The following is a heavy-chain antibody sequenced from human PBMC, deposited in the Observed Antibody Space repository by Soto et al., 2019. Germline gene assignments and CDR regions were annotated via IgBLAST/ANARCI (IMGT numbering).Heavy chain of an antibody. CDR3: ARHRDYSTYFDAFDI. D-gene: IGHD4-4*01. CDR1: GYSFTSYW. V-gene: IGHV5-10-1*01. CDR2: VDPSDSYT. J-gene: IGHJ3*02. Sequence: PGESLKISCKGSGYSFTSYWISWVRQMPGKGLEWMGRVDPSDSYTNYSPSFQGHVTISADTSISTADLQWSSLKAPDTAMYYCARHRDYSTYFDAFDIWGQGTMVTVSS.